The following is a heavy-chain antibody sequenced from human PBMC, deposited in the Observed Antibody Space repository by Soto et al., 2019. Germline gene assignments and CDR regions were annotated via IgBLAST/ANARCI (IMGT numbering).Heavy chain of an antibody. CDR1: SDSISNYY. CDR2: MHYNGYT. V-gene: IGHV4-59*08. J-gene: IGHJ5*01. Sequence: PSETLSLTCTVSSDSISNYYCSWFRQPPGKGLEWFGYMHYNGYTSYNPSLRSRITINPDTSNNQLSLQLNSVTPDDTAVYYCARLIGNSWLDSWGQGTLVTVSS. CDR3: ARLIGNSWLDS.